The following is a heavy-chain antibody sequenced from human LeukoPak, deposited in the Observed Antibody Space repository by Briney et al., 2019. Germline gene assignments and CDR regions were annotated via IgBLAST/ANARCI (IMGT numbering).Heavy chain of an antibody. J-gene: IGHJ4*02. Sequence: SGGSLRLSCAASGFTFSNYEMNWVRQAPGKGLEWVSKITSSGTTIYYADSVKGRFTISRDNAKNSLDLQMNSLRAEDTAVYYCARDWGGHSYGYYFDCWGQGTLVTVSS. D-gene: IGHD5-18*01. CDR1: GFTFSNYE. CDR3: ARDWGGHSYGYYFDC. CDR2: ITSSGTTI. V-gene: IGHV3-48*03.